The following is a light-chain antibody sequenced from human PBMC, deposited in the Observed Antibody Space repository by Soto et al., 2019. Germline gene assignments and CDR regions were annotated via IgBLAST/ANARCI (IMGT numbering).Light chain of an antibody. CDR2: EVI. V-gene: IGLV2-14*01. J-gene: IGLJ1*01. CDR1: NSDIGRHDY. CDR3: SSYTNINTRACV. Sequence: QSVLTQPASVSGPPGQSITISCTGSNSDIGRHDYVSWYQHHPGKVPKVIIYEVIHRPSGVSNRFSGSKSGNTASLTISGLQAEDEAEYYCSSYTNINTRACVFGTGTKLTVL.